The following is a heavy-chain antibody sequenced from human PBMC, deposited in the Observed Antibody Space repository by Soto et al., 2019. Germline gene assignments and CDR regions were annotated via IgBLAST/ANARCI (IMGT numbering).Heavy chain of an antibody. V-gene: IGHV4-30-2*01. CDR1: GGSLSSSAYS. J-gene: IGHJ3*02. D-gene: IGHD3-22*01. CDR2: IYQSGST. Sequence: LSLTCAVSGGSLSSSAYSWSWIRQPPGKGLEWIGFIYQSGSTYYNPSLESRVTMSLDRPKNQFSLKLSSVTAADTAVYYCARELLFYDSDGFSWDDAFDIWGQGTMVTVSS. CDR3: ARELLFYDSDGFSWDDAFDI.